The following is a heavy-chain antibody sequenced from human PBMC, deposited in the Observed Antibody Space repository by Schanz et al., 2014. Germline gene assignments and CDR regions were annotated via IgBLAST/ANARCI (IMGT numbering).Heavy chain of an antibody. D-gene: IGHD1-26*01. Sequence: QVELVESGGGVVQPGRSLRLSCAASGFTFSRHAMHWVRQAAGKGLEWVAAITYDGSNKYYAESVKGRFAISRDNSKATLYLQMNRLRTEATAVYYCAGDWASGRYYSDYWGQGTLVTVSS. J-gene: IGHJ4*02. CDR3: AGDWASGRYYSDY. V-gene: IGHV3-30*09. CDR1: GFTFSRHA. CDR2: ITYDGSNK.